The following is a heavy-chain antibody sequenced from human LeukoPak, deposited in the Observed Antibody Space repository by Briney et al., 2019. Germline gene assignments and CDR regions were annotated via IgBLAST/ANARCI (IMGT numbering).Heavy chain of an antibody. CDR3: ARVGQQLGNDY. CDR1: GYTFTSYA. V-gene: IGHV1-3*01. D-gene: IGHD6-13*01. J-gene: IGHJ4*02. CDR2: INAGNGNT. Sequence: GASVKVSCKASGYTFTSYAMHWVRQAPGQRLEWMGWINAGNGNTKYSQKFQGRVTITRDTSASTAYMELSSLRSKDTAVYYCARVGQQLGNDYWGQGTLVTVSS.